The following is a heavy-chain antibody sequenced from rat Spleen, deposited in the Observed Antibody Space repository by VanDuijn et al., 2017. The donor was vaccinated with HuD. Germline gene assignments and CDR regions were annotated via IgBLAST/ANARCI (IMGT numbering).Heavy chain of an antibody. D-gene: IGHD4-3*01. V-gene: IGHV5-25*01. J-gene: IGHJ3*01. CDR3: ERQDSSGYSNWFAY. Sequence: EVQLVESGGGLVQPGRSLKLSCEVSGFTFNNYDMAWIRQAPTKGLEWVASINPGGFNTYYRESVKGRFTVSRDNSKSTLYLQVDSLRSEDTATYYCERQDSSGYSNWFAYWGQGTPVTVSS. CDR2: INPGGFNT. CDR1: GFTFNNYD.